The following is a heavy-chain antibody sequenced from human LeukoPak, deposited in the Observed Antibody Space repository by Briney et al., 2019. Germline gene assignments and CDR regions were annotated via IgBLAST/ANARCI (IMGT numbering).Heavy chain of an antibody. CDR1: GFTFSSYS. V-gene: IGHV3-48*02. Sequence: PGGSLRLSCAASGFTFSSYSMNWVRQAPGKGLEWVSYISSSSTIYYADSVKGRFTISRDNAKNSLYLQMNSLRDEDTAVYYCARDICSSTSCQLDYWGQGTLVTVSS. CDR2: ISSSSTI. J-gene: IGHJ4*02. D-gene: IGHD2-2*01. CDR3: ARDICSSTSCQLDY.